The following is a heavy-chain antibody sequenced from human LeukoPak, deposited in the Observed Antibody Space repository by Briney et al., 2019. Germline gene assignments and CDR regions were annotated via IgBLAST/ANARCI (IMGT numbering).Heavy chain of an antibody. Sequence: GGSLRLSCAASAFTFSSYGMHWVRQAAGKGLEWVAFMRYDGSNKYYADSVKGRFTNSRDNSKNTLYLQMNSLRAEDTAVYYCAKDFLWFGESLMSAYADYWGQGTLLTVSS. CDR3: AKDFLWFGESLMSAYADY. J-gene: IGHJ4*02. CDR2: MRYDGSNK. D-gene: IGHD3-10*01. CDR1: AFTFSSYG. V-gene: IGHV3-30*02.